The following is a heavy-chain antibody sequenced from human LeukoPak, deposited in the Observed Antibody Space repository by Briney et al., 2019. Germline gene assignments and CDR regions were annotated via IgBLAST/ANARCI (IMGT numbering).Heavy chain of an antibody. D-gene: IGHD6-13*01. V-gene: IGHV1-69*13. CDR1: GGTFSSYA. CDR3: ASPGIAAAGTDAFDI. CDR2: IIPIFGTA. J-gene: IGHJ3*02. Sequence: ASVKVSCKASGGTFSSYAISWVRQAPGQGLEWMGGIIPIFGTANYTQKFQGRVTITADESTSTAYMELSSLRSEDTAVYYCASPGIAAAGTDAFDIWGQGTMVTVSS.